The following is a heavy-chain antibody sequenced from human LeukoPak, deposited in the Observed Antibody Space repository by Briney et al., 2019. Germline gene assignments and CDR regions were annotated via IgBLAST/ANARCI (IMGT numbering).Heavy chain of an antibody. CDR1: GFTFSSYA. J-gene: IGHJ4*02. V-gene: IGHV3-64*01. Sequence: PGGSLRLSCTASGFTFSSYAMHWVRQAPGKGLEYVSAISSNGGSTYYANSVKGRFTISRDNSKNTLYLQMGSLRAEDMAVYYCARGQRYFDLSYIDYWGQGTLVTVSS. CDR2: ISSNGGST. D-gene: IGHD3-9*01. CDR3: ARGQRYFDLSYIDY.